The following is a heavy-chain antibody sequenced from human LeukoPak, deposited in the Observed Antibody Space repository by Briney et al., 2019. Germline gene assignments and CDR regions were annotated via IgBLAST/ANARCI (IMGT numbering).Heavy chain of an antibody. CDR2: IYTGGTT. D-gene: IGHD6-19*01. CDR3: ARDKLGSGYSSDFDY. J-gene: IGHJ4*02. Sequence: PGGSLRLSCAASGFSVSSNYTNWVRQAPGKGLEWVSAIYTGGTTYYADSVKGRFTISRDNSKNTLYLQMNSLRAEDTAVYYCARDKLGSGYSSDFDYWGQGTLVTVSS. V-gene: IGHV3-66*02. CDR1: GFSVSSNY.